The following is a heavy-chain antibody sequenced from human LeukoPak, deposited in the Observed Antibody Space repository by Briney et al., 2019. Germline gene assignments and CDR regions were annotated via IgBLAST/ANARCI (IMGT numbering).Heavy chain of an antibody. Sequence: GGSLGLSWAASGLTFSSHIMNWVRHAPGKGLEWVSSISSSSSYIYYAYTVTGRFTISRENAKNSLYLQMNSLRADDTAVYYCARSSPHCSSTSCYNDAFDIWGQGTMVTVSS. CDR1: GLTFSSHI. CDR3: ARSSPHCSSTSCYNDAFDI. CDR2: ISSSSSYI. J-gene: IGHJ3*02. V-gene: IGHV3-21*01. D-gene: IGHD2-2*02.